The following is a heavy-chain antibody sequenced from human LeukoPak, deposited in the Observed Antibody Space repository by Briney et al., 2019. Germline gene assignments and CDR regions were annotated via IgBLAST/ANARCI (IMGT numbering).Heavy chain of an antibody. Sequence: ASVKVSCKASGGTFSSYAISWVRQAPGQGLEWMGGIIPIFGTANYAQKFQGRVTMTRDTSTSTVYMELSSLRSEDTAVYYCARHPRVGAQGVDYWGQGTLVTVSS. CDR1: GGTFSSYA. J-gene: IGHJ4*02. D-gene: IGHD1-26*01. V-gene: IGHV1-69*05. CDR3: ARHPRVGAQGVDY. CDR2: IIPIFGTA.